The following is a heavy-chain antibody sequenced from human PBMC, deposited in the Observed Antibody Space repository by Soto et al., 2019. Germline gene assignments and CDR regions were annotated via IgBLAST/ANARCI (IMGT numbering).Heavy chain of an antibody. J-gene: IGHJ6*03. V-gene: IGHV3-23*01. CDR2: LGGNGFTT. D-gene: IGHD2-2*01. Sequence: EVQLLESGGGLVQPGGSLRLSCVVSGFTFGSYAMSWVRQAPEKGPEWVAILGGNGFTTYYADSVKGRFTISGDKSKSPMVLPMNRLRAGDTGVYYCAKALRPSLNFFYYMDVWGRGTSVTVSS. CDR3: AKALRPSLNFFYYMDV. CDR1: GFTFGSYA.